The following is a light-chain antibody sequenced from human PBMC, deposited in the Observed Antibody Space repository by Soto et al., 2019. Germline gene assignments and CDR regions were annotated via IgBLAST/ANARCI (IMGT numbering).Light chain of an antibody. CDR2: GAS. J-gene: IGKJ1*01. V-gene: IGKV3-15*01. CDR1: QSVSSN. Sequence: EIVMTQSPATLSLCPGERDTLSCRASQSVSSNLAWYQQKPGRAPRLLMYGASSRATGVPARFSGSGSGTEFTLSISSLQSEDFAVYYCQQYDKWPWTFGQGTK. CDR3: QQYDKWPWT.